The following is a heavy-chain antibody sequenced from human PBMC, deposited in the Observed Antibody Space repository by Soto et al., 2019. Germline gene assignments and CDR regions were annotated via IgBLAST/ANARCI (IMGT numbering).Heavy chain of an antibody. V-gene: IGHV4-34*01. CDR3: ARGRNYYDFWSGYYTSYYYGMDV. J-gene: IGHJ6*02. CDR1: GGSFSGYY. CDR2: INHSGST. D-gene: IGHD3-3*01. Sequence: PSETLSLTCAVYGGSFSGYYWGWIRQPPGKGLEWIGEINHSGSTNYNPSLKSRVTISVDTSKNQFSLKLSSVTAADTAVYYCARGRNYYDFWSGYYTSYYYGMDVWGQGTTVTVSS.